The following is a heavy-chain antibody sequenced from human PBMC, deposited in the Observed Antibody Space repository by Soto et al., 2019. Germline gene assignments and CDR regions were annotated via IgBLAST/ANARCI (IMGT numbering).Heavy chain of an antibody. CDR1: GGSFSGYY. V-gene: IGHV4-34*01. Sequence: SETLSLTCAVYGGSFSGYYWSWIRQPPGKGLEWIGEINHSGSTNYNPSLKSRVTISVDTSKNQFSLKLSSVTAADTAVYYCARGSSGDYTFDYWGQGTLVTVSS. J-gene: IGHJ4*02. CDR3: ARGSSGDYTFDY. CDR2: INHSGST. D-gene: IGHD4-17*01.